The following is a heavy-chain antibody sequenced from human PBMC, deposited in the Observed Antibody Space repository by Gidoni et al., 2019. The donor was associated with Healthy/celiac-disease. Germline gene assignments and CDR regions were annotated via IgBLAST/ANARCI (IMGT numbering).Heavy chain of an antibody. CDR1: GYTFTGYH. CDR3: ARGSYYDILTGRQFDYYYMDV. Sequence: QVQLVQSGAEVKKRGASVKVSCKAFGYTFTGYHMHRVRQAPGQGLEWMGWINPNSGGTNYAQKFQGRVTMTRDTSISTAYMELSRLRSDDTAVYYCARGSYYDILTGRQFDYYYMDVWGKGTTVTVSS. J-gene: IGHJ6*03. V-gene: IGHV1-2*02. CDR2: INPNSGGT. D-gene: IGHD3-9*01.